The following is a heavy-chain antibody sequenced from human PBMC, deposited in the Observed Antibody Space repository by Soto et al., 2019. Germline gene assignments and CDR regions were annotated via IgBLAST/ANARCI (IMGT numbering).Heavy chain of an antibody. CDR2: IIPVFGTA. Sequence: QVQLVQSGAEVKKPGSSVKVSCKASGGTLSNYGVSWVRQAPGQGLEWMGGIIPVFGTANYAHKFQGRLTITADESTSTVYMDVSSLRSEDTAVYYCARGDATKIPVTTYYGMDVWGQGTTVTVSS. J-gene: IGHJ6*02. D-gene: IGHD4-17*01. CDR1: GGTLSNYG. CDR3: ARGDATKIPVTTYYGMDV. V-gene: IGHV1-69*12.